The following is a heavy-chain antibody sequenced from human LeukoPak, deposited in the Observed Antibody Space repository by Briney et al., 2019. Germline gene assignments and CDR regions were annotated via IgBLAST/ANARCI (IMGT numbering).Heavy chain of an antibody. V-gene: IGHV3-30-3*01. J-gene: IGHJ4*02. CDR3: ARGVRGYSYPIFDY. Sequence: PGRSLRLSCAASGFTFSSYAMHWVRQAPGKGLEWVAVISYDGSNKYYADSVKGRFTISRDNSKNTLYLQMNSLRAEDTAVHYCARGVRGYSYPIFDYWGQGTLVTVSS. D-gene: IGHD5-18*01. CDR1: GFTFSSYA. CDR2: ISYDGSNK.